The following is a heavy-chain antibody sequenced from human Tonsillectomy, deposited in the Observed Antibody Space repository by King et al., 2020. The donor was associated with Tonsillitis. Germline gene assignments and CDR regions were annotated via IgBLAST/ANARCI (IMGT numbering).Heavy chain of an antibody. CDR3: GRVFPAWYAMDH. J-gene: IGHJ6*02. V-gene: IGHV4-59*08. CDR1: GDSISRYY. Sequence: VQLQESGPGLLKPSETLSLICTVSGDSISRYYWSWIRQPPGKGLEWIGYISYSGSNNYNPSLKSRVTISVDTSKNQFSLRLTSVTAADTAVYYCGRVFPAWYAMDHWGHGTTVTVSS. CDR2: ISYSGSN. D-gene: IGHD6-13*01.